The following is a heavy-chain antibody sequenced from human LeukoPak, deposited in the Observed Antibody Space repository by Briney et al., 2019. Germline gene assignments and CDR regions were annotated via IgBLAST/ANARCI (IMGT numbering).Heavy chain of an antibody. CDR1: GGSISSYY. V-gene: IGHV4-4*07. CDR2: IYTSGST. J-gene: IGHJ4*02. CDR3: ARETRGFWSGYPETNFDY. D-gene: IGHD3-3*01. Sequence: KPSETLSLTCTVSGGSISSYYWSWIRQPPGKGLEWIGRIYTSGSTNYNPSLKSRVTMSVDTSKNQFSLKLSSVTAADTAVYYCARETRGFWSGYPETNFDYWGQGTLVTVSS.